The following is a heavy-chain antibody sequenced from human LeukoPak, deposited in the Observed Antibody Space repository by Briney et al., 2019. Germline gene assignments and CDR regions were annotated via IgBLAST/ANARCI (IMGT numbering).Heavy chain of an antibody. Sequence: GGSLRLSCTASGVTFGDYAMSWVRQAPGKGLEWVGFIRSKAYGGTAEYAASVKGRFTISRDDSKSIAYLQMDSLKTEDTAVYYCAKTHLIYDSSGYYDYWGQGTLVTVSS. J-gene: IGHJ4*02. CDR3: AKTHLIYDSSGYYDY. D-gene: IGHD3-22*01. CDR1: GVTFGDYA. V-gene: IGHV3-49*04. CDR2: IRSKAYGGTA.